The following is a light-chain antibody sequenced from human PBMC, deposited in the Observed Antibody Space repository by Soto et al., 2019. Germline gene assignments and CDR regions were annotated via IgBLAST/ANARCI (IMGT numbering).Light chain of an antibody. Sequence: EIVLTQSPGTLSLSPGERATLSCRASQSVSSSYLAWYQQKPGQAPRLLIYGASSRATGIPDRFSGSGSGTDFTLTISSLEPEDFAVYYCQQRSNWPPTFGQGTDWRL. J-gene: IGKJ5*01. CDR2: GAS. CDR1: QSVSSSY. V-gene: IGKV3D-20*02. CDR3: QQRSNWPPT.